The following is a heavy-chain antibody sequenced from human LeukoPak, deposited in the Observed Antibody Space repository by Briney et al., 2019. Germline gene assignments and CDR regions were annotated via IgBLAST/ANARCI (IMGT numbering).Heavy chain of an antibody. V-gene: IGHV1-2*06. CDR1: GYTFTSYA. CDR3: ARLTYSSSWKDY. CDR2: INPNSGGT. D-gene: IGHD6-13*01. J-gene: IGHJ4*02. Sequence: VASVKVSCKASGYTFTSYAMHWVRQAPGQGLEWMGRINPNSGGTNYAQKFQGRVTMTRDTSISTAYMELSRLRSDDTAVYYCARLTYSSSWKDYWGQGTLVTVSS.